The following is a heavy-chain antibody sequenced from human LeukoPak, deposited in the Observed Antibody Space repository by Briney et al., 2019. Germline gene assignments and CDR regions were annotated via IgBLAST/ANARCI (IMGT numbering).Heavy chain of an antibody. CDR1: GFTFSSYW. J-gene: IGHJ4*02. CDR3: ARYHYSSGWYYFDY. Sequence: PGGSLRLSCAASGFTFSSYWMHWVRQAPGKGLVWVSRINSDGSSTSYADSVKGRFTISRDNAKNTLYLQMNSLRAEDTAVYYCARYHYSSGWYYFDYWGQGTLVTVSS. V-gene: IGHV3-74*01. CDR2: INSDGSST. D-gene: IGHD6-19*01.